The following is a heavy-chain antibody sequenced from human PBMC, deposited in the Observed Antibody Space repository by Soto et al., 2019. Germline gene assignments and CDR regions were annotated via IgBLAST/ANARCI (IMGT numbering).Heavy chain of an antibody. CDR3: ARVSNLLNCSSTSCYAGLFDP. D-gene: IGHD2-2*01. V-gene: IGHV6-1*01. CDR1: GDSVSSNSAA. J-gene: IGHJ5*02. CDR2: TYYRSKWYN. Sequence: QVQLQQSGPGLVKPSQTLSLTCAISGDSVSSNSAAWNWIRQSPSRGLEWLGRTYYRSKWYNDYAVSVKSRITINPDTSKNQFSLQLNSVTPEDTAVYYCARVSNLLNCSSTSCYAGLFDPWGQGTLVTVSS.